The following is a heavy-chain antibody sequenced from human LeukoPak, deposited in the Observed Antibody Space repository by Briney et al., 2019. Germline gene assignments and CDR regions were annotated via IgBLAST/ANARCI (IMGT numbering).Heavy chain of an antibody. V-gene: IGHV3-21*01. D-gene: IGHD3-22*01. CDR2: ISSSSSYI. Sequence: GGSLRLSCAASEFSVGSNYMTWVRQAPGKGLEWVSSISSSSSYIYYADSVKGRFTISRDNAKNSLYLQMNSLRAEDTAVYYCARGGITMRDNWFDPWGQGTLVTVSS. CDR3: ARGGITMRDNWFDP. J-gene: IGHJ5*02. CDR1: EFSVGSNY.